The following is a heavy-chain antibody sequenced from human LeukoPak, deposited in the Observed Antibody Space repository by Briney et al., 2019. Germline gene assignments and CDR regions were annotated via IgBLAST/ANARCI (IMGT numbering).Heavy chain of an antibody. CDR1: GFTFSSYA. V-gene: IGHV3-23*01. CDR2: ISGSGGST. Sequence: GGSLRLSCAASGFTFSSYAMSWFRQAPGKGLEWVSAISGSGGSTYYADSVKGRFTISRDNSKNTLYLQMNSLRAEDTAVYYCALIPDYYDSSGYPADAFDIWGQGTMVTVSS. J-gene: IGHJ3*02. D-gene: IGHD3-22*01. CDR3: ALIPDYYDSSGYPADAFDI.